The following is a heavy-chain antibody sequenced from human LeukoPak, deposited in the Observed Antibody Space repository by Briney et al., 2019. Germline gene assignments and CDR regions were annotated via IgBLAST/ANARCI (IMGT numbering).Heavy chain of an antibody. CDR2: INHSGGT. D-gene: IGHD2-15*01. CDR3: AVGYCSGGSCPQHFDY. V-gene: IGHV4-34*01. J-gene: IGHJ4*02. CDR1: GGSFSGYY. Sequence: SETLSLTCAVYGGSFSGYYWSWIRQPPGKGLEWIGEINHSGGTNYNPSLKSRVTISVDTSKNQFSLKLSSVTAADTAVYYCAVGYCSGGSCPQHFDYWGQGTLVTVSS.